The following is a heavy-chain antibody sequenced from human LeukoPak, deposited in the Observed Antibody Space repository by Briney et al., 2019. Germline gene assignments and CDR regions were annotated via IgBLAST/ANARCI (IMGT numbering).Heavy chain of an antibody. CDR3: ARGERNWNYKAPDY. J-gene: IGHJ4*02. Sequence: PGGSLRLSCAASGFTFSSYSMNWVRQAPGKGLEWVSSISSSSGYIYYADSVKGRFTISRDNAKNSLYLQMNSLRAEDTAVYYCARGERNWNYKAPDYWGQGTLVTVSS. V-gene: IGHV3-21*01. CDR1: GFTFSSYS. D-gene: IGHD1-7*01. CDR2: ISSSSGYI.